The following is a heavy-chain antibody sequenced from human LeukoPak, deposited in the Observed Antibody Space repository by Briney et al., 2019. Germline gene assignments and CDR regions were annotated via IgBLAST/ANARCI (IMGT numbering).Heavy chain of an antibody. CDR1: GYTFTGYY. CDR3: AREKGGQWLVGWELRGGMDSDY. J-gene: IGHJ4*02. V-gene: IGHV1-2*02. Sequence: ASVKVSCKASGYTFTGYYMHWVRQAPGQGLEWMGWINPNSGGTNYAQKFQGRVTMTRDTSISTAYMELSRLRSDDTAVYYCAREKGGQWLVGWELRGGMDSDYWGQGTLVTVSS. D-gene: IGHD6-19*01. CDR2: INPNSGGT.